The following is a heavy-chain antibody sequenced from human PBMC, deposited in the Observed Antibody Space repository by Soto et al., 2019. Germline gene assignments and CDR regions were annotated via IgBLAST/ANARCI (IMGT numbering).Heavy chain of an antibody. CDR2: INAGNGNT. CDR3: ARDKVRGAVTWFDP. CDR1: GYTFTSYA. J-gene: IGHJ5*02. D-gene: IGHD3-10*01. V-gene: IGHV1-3*01. Sequence: ASVKVSCKASGYTFTSYAMHWVRQAPGQRLEWMGWINAGNGNTKYSQKFQGRVTITRDTSASTAYMELSSLRSEDTAVYYCARDKVRGAVTWFDPWGQGTLVTVSS.